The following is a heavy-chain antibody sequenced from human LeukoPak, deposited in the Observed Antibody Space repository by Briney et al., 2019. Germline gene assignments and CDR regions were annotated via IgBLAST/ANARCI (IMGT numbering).Heavy chain of an antibody. CDR2: ISYDGSNK. CDR1: GFTFSSYA. D-gene: IGHD2-2*01. J-gene: IGHJ4*02. CDR3: ARNLPAADY. V-gene: IGHV3-30-3*01. Sequence: GGSLRLSCAASGFTFSSYAMHWVRQAPGKGLEWVAVISYDGSNKYYADSVKGRFTISRDNAKNSLYLQMNSLRAEDTAVYYCARNLPAADYWGQGTLVTVSS.